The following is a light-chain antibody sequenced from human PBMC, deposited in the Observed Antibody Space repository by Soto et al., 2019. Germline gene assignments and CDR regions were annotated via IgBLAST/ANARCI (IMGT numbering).Light chain of an antibody. CDR2: TTS. J-gene: IGKJ1*01. Sequence: IVMRQYQATLSVSPGERATLSCRASQSFSSNLAWYQQTPGQAPRLLIHTTSTRATGIPARFSGSGSGTEFTLTISSLQSEDFAVYYCQQYNNWPPSFGQGTKVDIK. V-gene: IGKV3D-15*01. CDR1: QSFSSN. CDR3: QQYNNWPPS.